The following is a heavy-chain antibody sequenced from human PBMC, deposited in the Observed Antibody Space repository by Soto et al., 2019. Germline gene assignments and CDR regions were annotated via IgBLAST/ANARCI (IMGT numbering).Heavy chain of an antibody. D-gene: IGHD2-8*02. CDR1: GFTFSNYA. J-gene: IGHJ4*02. V-gene: IGHV3-23*01. CDR2: IGGGGGTP. Sequence: EVQLLESGGGLVQPGGSLRLSCAGSGFTFSNYAMSWVRQTPGKGLEWVAAIGGGGGTPYYADSVKGRFTISRDNSKNTLYLPMNSLRAEDTALYYCAKDVVLVPSGERGDYFDHWGQGTLVTVSS. CDR3: AKDVVLVPSGERGDYFDH.